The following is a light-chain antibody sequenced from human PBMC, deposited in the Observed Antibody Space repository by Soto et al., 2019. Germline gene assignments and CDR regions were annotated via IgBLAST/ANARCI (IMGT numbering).Light chain of an antibody. CDR1: QTISTL. CDR3: QRHSTYPWT. V-gene: IGKV1-5*03. Sequence: DIQMTQSPSTLSASVGDRVTITCRASQTISTLLAWYQQRPGKAPNLLIYKASSLESGVPSRFSGSGSGTEFTLPSSSLQPDDFATSLCQRHSTYPWTFGQGTKVEVK. J-gene: IGKJ1*01. CDR2: KAS.